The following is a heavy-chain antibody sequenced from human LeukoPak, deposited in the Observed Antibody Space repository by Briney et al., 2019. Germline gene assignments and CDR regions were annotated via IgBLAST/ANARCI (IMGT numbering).Heavy chain of an antibody. Sequence: SGRSLRLSCAASGFTFSSYAMHWVRQAPGKGLEWVAVISYDGSNKYYADSVKGRFTISRDNSKNTLYLQMNSLRAEDTAVYYCARDHSPRMVAIIDYRGQGTLVTVSS. CDR2: ISYDGSNK. V-gene: IGHV3-30-3*01. CDR1: GFTFSSYA. J-gene: IGHJ4*02. D-gene: IGHD5-12*01. CDR3: ARDHSPRMVAIIDY.